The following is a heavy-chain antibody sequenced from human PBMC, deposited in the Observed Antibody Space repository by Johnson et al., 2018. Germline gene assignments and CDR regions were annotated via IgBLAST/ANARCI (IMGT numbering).Heavy chain of an antibody. CDR3: TIYSH. CDR1: GFTFSGSA. V-gene: IGHV3-73*01. Sequence: VQLQESGGGLVQPGGSLRLSCAASGFTFSGSAMHWVRQASGKGLEWVGRIRRKANSYAPTYAASVKGRFTISRDDSKNTAYLQMNSLKTEDTAVHYCTIYSHWGQGTLVTVSS. CDR2: IRRKANSYAP. J-gene: IGHJ1*01. D-gene: IGHD2-21*01.